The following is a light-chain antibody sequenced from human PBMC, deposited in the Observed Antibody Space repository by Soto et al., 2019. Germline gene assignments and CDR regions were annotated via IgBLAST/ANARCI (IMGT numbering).Light chain of an antibody. Sequence: DIVMTQSPLSLPVTPGGAASISCRSSQSLLHSNGYNFLDWYLQKPGQSPQILINLGSNRSSGVPDRFSGSGSGTDFTLKISRVEAEDVGVYYCMQALQSPRTFGQGTKVEIK. J-gene: IGKJ1*01. CDR1: QSLLHSNGYNF. V-gene: IGKV2-28*01. CDR3: MQALQSPRT. CDR2: LGS.